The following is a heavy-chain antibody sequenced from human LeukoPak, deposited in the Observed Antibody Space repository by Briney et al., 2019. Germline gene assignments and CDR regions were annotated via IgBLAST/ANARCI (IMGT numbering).Heavy chain of an antibody. CDR3: AKGAYDYIEMGYFDY. CDR2: ISGSGGST. J-gene: IGHJ4*02. CDR1: GFTFSSYV. D-gene: IGHD5-12*01. Sequence: PGGSLRLSCAASGFTFSSYVIYWVRQAPGKGLEWVSGISGSGGSTYFADSVKGRFTISRDNSKNTVYLQMNSLRAEDMAVYYCAKGAYDYIEMGYFDYWGQGTLVTVSS. V-gene: IGHV3-23*01.